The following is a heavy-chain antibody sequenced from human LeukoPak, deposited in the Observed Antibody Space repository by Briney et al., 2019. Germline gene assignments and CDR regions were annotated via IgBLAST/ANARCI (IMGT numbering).Heavy chain of an antibody. Sequence: GRSLRLSCAASGFTFSSYAMHWVRQAPGKGLEWVAVILHDGSNKQYADSVKGRFTISRDNSKNTLYLQINSLRAEDTAVYYCATLSGDSHGYDYWGLGTLVTVPS. CDR1: GFTFSSYA. CDR3: ATLSGDSHGYDY. D-gene: IGHD5-18*01. CDR2: ILHDGSNK. J-gene: IGHJ4*02. V-gene: IGHV3-30*03.